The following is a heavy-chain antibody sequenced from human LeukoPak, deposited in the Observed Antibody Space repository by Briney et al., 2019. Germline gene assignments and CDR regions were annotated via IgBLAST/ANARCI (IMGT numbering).Heavy chain of an antibody. D-gene: IGHD2-21*01. V-gene: IGHV4-4*07. CDR2: IHPSGRA. Sequence: SETLSLTCTVSRVSMSSYFWTWIRQPAGKGLEWIGRIHPSGRANYNPSLKSRVTMSVDTSNNQYSLSLGSVTAADTAIYYCVRDDFYNGGGGNWFALWGQGALVTV. J-gene: IGHJ5*02. CDR3: VRDDFYNGGGGNWFAL. CDR1: RVSMSSYF.